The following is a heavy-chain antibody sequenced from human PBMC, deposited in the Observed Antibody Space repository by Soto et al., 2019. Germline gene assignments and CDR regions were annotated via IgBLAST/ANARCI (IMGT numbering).Heavy chain of an antibody. D-gene: IGHD6-19*01. CDR1: GGSISSYY. J-gene: IGHJ4*02. Sequence: PEETLSLTCTVSGGSISSYYWSWIRQPPGKGQEWIGYIYYSGSTNYNPSLKSRVTISVDTSKNQFSLKLSSVTAADTAVYYCARRWLDYFDYWGQGTLVTVSS. CDR2: IYYSGST. V-gene: IGHV4-59*01. CDR3: ARRWLDYFDY.